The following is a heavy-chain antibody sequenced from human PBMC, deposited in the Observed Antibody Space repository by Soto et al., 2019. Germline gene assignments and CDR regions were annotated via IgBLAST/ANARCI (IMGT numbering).Heavy chain of an antibody. D-gene: IGHD2-2*01. J-gene: IGHJ4*02. V-gene: IGHV4-34*01. CDR3: ARTKSSTSCYLRY. CDR2: INHSGST. CDR1: GGSFSGYY. Sequence: QVQLQQWGAGLLKPSETLSLTCAVYGGSFSGYYWSWIRQPPGNGLEWIGEINHSGSTNYNPSLKSRVTISVDTSKNQFSLKLSSVTAADTAVYYCARTKSSTSCYLRYWGQGTLVTVSS.